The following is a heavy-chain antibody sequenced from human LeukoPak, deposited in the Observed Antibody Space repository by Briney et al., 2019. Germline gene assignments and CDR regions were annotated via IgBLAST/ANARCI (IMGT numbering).Heavy chain of an antibody. V-gene: IGHV1-2*02. CDR3: ARALRFGEVYYYYYMDV. CDR2: INPNSGDA. Sequence: ASVKVSCKASGYTFPVYYIHWVRQAPGQGLEWMGWINPNSGDANYAQEFQGRVTMTRDTSISTAYMELNRLRFDDTAVYYCARALRFGEVYYYYYMDVWGKGTTVTISS. J-gene: IGHJ6*03. D-gene: IGHD3-10*01. CDR1: GYTFPVYY.